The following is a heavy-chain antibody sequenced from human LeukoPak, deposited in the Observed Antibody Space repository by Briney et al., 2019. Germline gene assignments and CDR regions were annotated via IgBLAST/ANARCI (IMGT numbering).Heavy chain of an antibody. CDR1: GGTFSSYA. D-gene: IGHD3-22*01. J-gene: IGHJ4*02. V-gene: IGHV1-69*04. CDR3: AGAPYYYDSSSYSPF. Sequence: SVKVSCKASGGTFSSYAISWVRQAPGQGLEWMGRIIPILGIANYAQKFQGRVTTTADKSTSTAYMELSSLRSEDTAVYYCAGAPYYYDSSSYSPFWGQGTLVTVSS. CDR2: IIPILGIA.